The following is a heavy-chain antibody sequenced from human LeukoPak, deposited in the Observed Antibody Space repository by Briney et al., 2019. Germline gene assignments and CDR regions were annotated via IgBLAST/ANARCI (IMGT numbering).Heavy chain of an antibody. V-gene: IGHV3-11*06. J-gene: IGHJ4*02. CDR2: ISSSSSYT. D-gene: IGHD2-15*01. CDR3: ARGDGYCSGGSCYSINY. CDR1: GFTFSDYY. Sequence: GGSLRLSCAASGFTFSDYYMSWIRQAPGKGLEWVSYISSSSSYTNYADSVKGRFTISRDNSKNTLYLQMNSLRAEDTAVYYCARGDGYCSGGSCYSINYWGQGTLVTVSS.